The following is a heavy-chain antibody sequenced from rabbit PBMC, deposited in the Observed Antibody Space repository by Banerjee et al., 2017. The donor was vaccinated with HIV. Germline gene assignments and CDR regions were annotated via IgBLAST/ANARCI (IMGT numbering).Heavy chain of an antibody. V-gene: IGHV1S40*01. J-gene: IGHJ4*01. D-gene: IGHD6-1*01. Sequence: QSLEESGGDLVKPGASLTLTCKASGFTLNINYYMCWVRQAPGKGLEWIGCSWHGDGTTYYASWVSGRFTVSKTSSTTVTLQMTSLTAADTATYFCARSPAADGYYFNLWGPGTLVTVS. CDR2: SWHGDGTT. CDR1: GFTLNINYY. CDR3: ARSPAADGYYFNL.